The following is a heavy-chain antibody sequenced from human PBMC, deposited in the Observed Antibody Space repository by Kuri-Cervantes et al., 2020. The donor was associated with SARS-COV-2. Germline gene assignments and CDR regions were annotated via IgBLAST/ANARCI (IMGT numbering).Heavy chain of an antibody. V-gene: IGHV3-30*19. CDR3: ARNGESNYFDP. J-gene: IGHJ5*02. D-gene: IGHD5-24*01. Sequence: GESLKISCAASGFTFSSYGMHWVRQAPGKGLEWVAVIWYDGSNKYYADSVKGRFTISRDNSKNTLYLQMNSLRAEDTAVYYCARNGESNYFDPGGQGTLVTVSS. CDR2: IWYDGSNK. CDR1: GFTFSSYG.